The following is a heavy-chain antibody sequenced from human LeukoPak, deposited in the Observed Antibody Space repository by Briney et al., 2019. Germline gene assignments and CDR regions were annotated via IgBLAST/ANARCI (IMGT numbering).Heavy chain of an antibody. V-gene: IGHV4-59*08. CDR2: IYYSGTT. CDR1: GGSISSYY. CDR3: AGHGTVAGPFQH. D-gene: IGHD2-8*02. J-gene: IGHJ1*01. Sequence: SETLSLTCTVSGGSISSYYWSWIQQPQGKALEWIGYIYYSGTTNYNPSLKSRVTMSVDTSKNQFSLKLNSTTAADTAVYYCAGHGTVAGPFQHWGQGTLVAVSS.